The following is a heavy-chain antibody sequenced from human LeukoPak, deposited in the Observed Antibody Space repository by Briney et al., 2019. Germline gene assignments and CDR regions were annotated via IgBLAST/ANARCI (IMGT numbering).Heavy chain of an antibody. CDR1: GFTFSSYA. Sequence: SLRLSCAASGFTFSSYAMSWVRQAPGKGLEWVSATSGSGGSTYYADSVKGRLIISRDNAKNSLYLQMNSLRAEDTAVYYCARDPYSGSYGNYYYYFMDVWGKGTTVTISS. J-gene: IGHJ6*03. CDR3: ARDPYSGSYGNYYYYFMDV. V-gene: IGHV3-23*01. CDR2: TSGSGGST. D-gene: IGHD1-26*01.